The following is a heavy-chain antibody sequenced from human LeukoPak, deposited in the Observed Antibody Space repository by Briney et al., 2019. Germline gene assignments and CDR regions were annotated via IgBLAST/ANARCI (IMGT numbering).Heavy chain of an antibody. Sequence: SETLSLTCTVSGGSISSYYWSWIRQPPGKGLEWIGYIYYSGSTNYNPSLKSRVTISVDTSKNQFSLKLSSVTAADTAVYYCARFRSGSNYYCYGMDVWGQGTTVTVSS. CDR1: GGSISSYY. D-gene: IGHD3-10*01. V-gene: IGHV4-59*01. J-gene: IGHJ6*02. CDR3: ARFRSGSNYYCYGMDV. CDR2: IYYSGST.